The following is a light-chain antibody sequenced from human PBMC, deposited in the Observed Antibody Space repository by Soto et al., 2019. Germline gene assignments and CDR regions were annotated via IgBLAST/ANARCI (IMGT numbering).Light chain of an antibody. Sequence: EIVFAQSPATLSFSPGERATLSCRARQSVSSYLAWYQQKPGQAPRLLIYDASNRATGIPARFSGSGSGTDFTLTISSLEPEDFAVYYCQQRSNWPPRVTFGQGTRLEIK. V-gene: IGKV3-11*01. CDR1: QSVSSY. CDR2: DAS. J-gene: IGKJ5*01. CDR3: QQRSNWPPRVT.